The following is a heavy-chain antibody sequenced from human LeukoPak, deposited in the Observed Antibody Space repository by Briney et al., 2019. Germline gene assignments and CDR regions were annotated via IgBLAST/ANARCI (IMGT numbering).Heavy chain of an antibody. D-gene: IGHD4-17*01. J-gene: IGHJ4*02. CDR1: GFSLSNARMG. V-gene: IGHV2-26*01. Sequence: SGPTLVKPTETLTLTCTVSGFSLSNARMGVSWIRQPPGKTLEWLAHIFSNDEKSYSTSLKRRLTISKDTSKSQVVLTITNMDPVDTATYYCARIRNGYGDFFPFDYWGQGTLVTVSS. CDR3: ARIRNGYGDFFPFDY. CDR2: IFSNDEK.